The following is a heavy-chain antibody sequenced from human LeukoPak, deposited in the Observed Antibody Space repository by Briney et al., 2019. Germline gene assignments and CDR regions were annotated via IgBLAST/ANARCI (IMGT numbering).Heavy chain of an antibody. D-gene: IGHD3-3*01. CDR2: IYLSGST. V-gene: IGHV4-34*01. Sequence: SETLSLTCAVSGGSFSGYYWCWICQPPGRGLEWGGDIYLSGSTNNNPSLKRRVTISVHTSKNQFSLKLSSVTAADTAVYYYARILRFRTWTYYYYYSIDDWRQKTTVPVPS. J-gene: IGHJ6*02. CDR1: GGSFSGYY. CDR3: ARILRFRTWTYYYYYSIDD.